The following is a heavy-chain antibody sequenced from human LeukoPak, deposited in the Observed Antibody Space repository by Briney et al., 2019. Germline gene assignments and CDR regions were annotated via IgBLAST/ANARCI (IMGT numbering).Heavy chain of an antibody. J-gene: IGHJ4*02. D-gene: IGHD3-16*01. Sequence: PGGSLRLSCAASGFTFSSYGMHWVRQAPGKGLEWVAVISYDGSNKYYADSVKGRFTISRDNSKNTLYLQMNSPRAEDTAVYYCAKVGDSFDYWGQGTLVTVSS. CDR3: AKVGDSFDY. CDR2: ISYDGSNK. CDR1: GFTFSSYG. V-gene: IGHV3-30*18.